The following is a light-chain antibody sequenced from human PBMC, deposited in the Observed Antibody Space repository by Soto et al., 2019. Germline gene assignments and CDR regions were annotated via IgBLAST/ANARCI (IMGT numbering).Light chain of an antibody. CDR3: QQYGSSLFT. V-gene: IGKV3-20*01. CDR1: QSVGSKY. Sequence: IVLTQSPGILSLSPGERATLSCRASQSVGSKYLAWYQQKPGQAPRPLIYGTSIRASGVPDRFSGGGSGTDFTLTITTLEPEHFGVYYCQQYGSSLFTFGPGTKVDFK. J-gene: IGKJ3*01. CDR2: GTS.